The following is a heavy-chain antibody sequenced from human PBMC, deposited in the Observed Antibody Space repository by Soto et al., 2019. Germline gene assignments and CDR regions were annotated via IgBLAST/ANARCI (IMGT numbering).Heavy chain of an antibody. V-gene: IGHV1-69*06. CDR1: GGTFSSYA. D-gene: IGHD3-3*01. J-gene: IGHJ5*02. CDR2: IIPIFGTA. Sequence: QVQLVQSGAEVKKPGSSVKVSCKASGGTFSSYAISWVRQAPGQGLEWMGGIIPIFGTANYAQKFQGRVTITAEKSTSTAYRELSSVGSEETAVYSGARGPGYVFGCGHGSWFAPWGQGPLFTVSS. CDR3: ARGPGYVFGCGHGSWFAP.